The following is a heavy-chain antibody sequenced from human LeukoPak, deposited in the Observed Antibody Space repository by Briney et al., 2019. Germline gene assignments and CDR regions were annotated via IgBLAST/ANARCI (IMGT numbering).Heavy chain of an antibody. J-gene: IGHJ4*02. CDR1: GFTFSNYW. CDR3: ANFGGEMATIPFDY. Sequence: GGSLRLSCAASGFTFSNYWMHWVRQVPGKGLVWVSRINDDGSATFYADSVKGRFTISRDNSKNTLYLQMNSLRAEDTAVYYCANFGGEMATIPFDYWGQGTLVTVSS. D-gene: IGHD5-24*01. V-gene: IGHV3-74*01. CDR2: INDDGSAT.